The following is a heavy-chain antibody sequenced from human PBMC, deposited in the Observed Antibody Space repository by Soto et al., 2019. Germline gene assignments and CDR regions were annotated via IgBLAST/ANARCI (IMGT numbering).Heavy chain of an antibody. J-gene: IGHJ3*02. V-gene: IGHV1-18*04. CDR1: GYTFTSYG. Sequence: APVKVSCKASGYTFTSYGNSWVRQAPGQGLEWMGWISAYNGNTNYAQKLQGRVTMTTDTSTSTAYMELRSLRSDDTAVYYCARGALSGRPSDDAFDIWGQGTMVTVS. CDR2: ISAYNGNT. CDR3: ARGALSGRPSDDAFDI. D-gene: IGHD1-20*01.